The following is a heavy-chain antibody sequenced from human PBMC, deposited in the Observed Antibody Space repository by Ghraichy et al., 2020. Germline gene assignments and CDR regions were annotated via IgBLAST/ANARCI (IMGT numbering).Heavy chain of an antibody. V-gene: IGHV1-69*04. CDR1: GDTFSRYT. D-gene: IGHD6-25*01. CDR3: ARDFYSSSDYGPTTAGEFFQH. Sequence: SVKVSCKASGDTFSRYTISWVRLAPGQGLEWMGRIIPILGITNYAQRFQGRVTITADRATKTAYMELSSLRSEDTAVYYCARDFYSSSDYGPTTAGEFFQHWGQGTLVTVSS. J-gene: IGHJ1*01. CDR2: IIPILGIT.